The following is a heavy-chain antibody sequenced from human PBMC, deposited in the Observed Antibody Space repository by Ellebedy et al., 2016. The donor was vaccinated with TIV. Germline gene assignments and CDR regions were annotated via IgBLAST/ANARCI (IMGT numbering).Heavy chain of an antibody. J-gene: IGHJ6*03. D-gene: IGHD5-18*01. Sequence: SETLSLTCTVSGGSMSSHYWSRIRQPPGKGLEWIGYIYYSGSTNYSPSLRGRVTISVDTSMSQFSLNLRSVTAADTAVYYCARLDTYLVTVESYYYYMDVWGKGTTVTVSS. CDR3: ARLDTYLVTVESYYYYMDV. CDR2: IYYSGST. CDR1: GGSMSSHY. V-gene: IGHV4-59*11.